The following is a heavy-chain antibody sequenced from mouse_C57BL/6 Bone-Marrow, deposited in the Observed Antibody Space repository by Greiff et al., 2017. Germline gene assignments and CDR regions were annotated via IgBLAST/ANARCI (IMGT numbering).Heavy chain of an antibody. CDR1: GFSFNTYA. Sequence: EVQLVESGGGLVQPKGSLKLSCAASGFSFNTYAMNWVRQAPGKGLEWVARIRSKSNNYATYYADSVKDRFTISRDDSESMLYLQMNNLKTEDTAMYYCVRPLRGAMDYGGQGTSVTVSS. J-gene: IGHJ4*01. CDR2: IRSKSNNYAT. D-gene: IGHD2-12*01. CDR3: VRPLRGAMDY. V-gene: IGHV10-1*01.